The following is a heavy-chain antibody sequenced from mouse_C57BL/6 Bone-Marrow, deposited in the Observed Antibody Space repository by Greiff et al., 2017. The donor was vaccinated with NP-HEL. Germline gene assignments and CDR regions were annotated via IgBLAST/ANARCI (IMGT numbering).Heavy chain of an antibody. V-gene: IGHV1-26*01. CDR2: INPNNGGT. CDR3: ARKGGYYVRYFDV. Sequence: VQLQQSGPELVKPGASVKISCKASGYTFTDYYMNWVKQSHGKSLEWIGDINPNNGGTSYNQKFKGKATLTVDKSSSTAYMELRSLTSEDSAVYYCARKGGYYVRYFDVWGTGTTVTVSS. D-gene: IGHD2-3*01. J-gene: IGHJ1*03. CDR1: GYTFTDYY.